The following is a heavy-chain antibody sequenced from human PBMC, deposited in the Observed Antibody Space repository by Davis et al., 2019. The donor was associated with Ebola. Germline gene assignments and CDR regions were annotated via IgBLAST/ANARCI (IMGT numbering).Heavy chain of an antibody. CDR1: GFTFSSYG. CDR3: AKDLGPNWFDP. J-gene: IGHJ5*02. CDR2: ISYDGSNK. Sequence: GESLKISCAASGFTFSSYGMHWVRQAPGKGLEWVAVISYDGSNKYYADSVKGRFTISRDNSKNTLYLQMNSLRAEDTAVYYCAKDLGPNWFDPWGQGTLVTVSS. V-gene: IGHV3-30*18.